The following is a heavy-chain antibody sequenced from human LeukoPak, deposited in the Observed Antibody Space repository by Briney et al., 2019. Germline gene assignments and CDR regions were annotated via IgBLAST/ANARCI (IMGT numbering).Heavy chain of an antibody. V-gene: IGHV3-23*01. CDR2: ITSSGSNT. CDR1: GFTFSTYA. Sequence: GGSLRLSCAASGFTFSTYAMSWVRQAPGKGLEWVSLITSSGSNTYYADSVKGRFTISRDNSKSTLYLQMHSLRAEDTAVYFCAKDGDSSGYYWDSWGQGTLVTVSS. CDR3: AKDGDSSGYYWDS. D-gene: IGHD3-22*01. J-gene: IGHJ4*02.